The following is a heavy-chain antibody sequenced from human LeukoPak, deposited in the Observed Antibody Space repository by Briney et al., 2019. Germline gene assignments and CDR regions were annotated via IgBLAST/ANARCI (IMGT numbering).Heavy chain of an antibody. CDR1: GFTFSSYG. V-gene: IGHV3-30*18. CDR2: ISYDGSNK. J-gene: IGHJ4*02. CDR3: AKDAHPRAVAGTCLDY. Sequence: PGGSLRLSCAASGFTFSSYGMHWVRQAPGKGLEWVAVISYDGSNKYYADSVKGRFTISRDNSKNTLYPQMNSLRAEDTAVYYCAKDAHPRAVAGTCLDYWGQGTLVTVSS. D-gene: IGHD6-19*01.